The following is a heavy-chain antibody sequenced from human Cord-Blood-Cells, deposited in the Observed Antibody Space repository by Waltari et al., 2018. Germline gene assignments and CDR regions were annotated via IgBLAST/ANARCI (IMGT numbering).Heavy chain of an antibody. Sequence: QVQLVESGGGVVQPGSSLTLSCAASGFTVSTYALHWVRQAPGKGLEWVAVISYDGSNKYYADSVKGRFTISRDNSKNTLYLQMNSLRAEDTAVYYCARDRSLYGSGMGGDYWGQGTLVTVSS. CDR3: ARDRSLYGSGMGGDY. CDR2: ISYDGSNK. CDR1: GFTVSTYA. J-gene: IGHJ4*02. V-gene: IGHV3-30-3*01. D-gene: IGHD3-10*01.